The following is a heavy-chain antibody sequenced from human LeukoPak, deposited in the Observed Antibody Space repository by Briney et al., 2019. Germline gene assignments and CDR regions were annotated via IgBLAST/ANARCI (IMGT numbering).Heavy chain of an antibody. CDR3: ARDPYCSGGSCYSNWFDP. D-gene: IGHD2-15*01. Sequence: GASVKVSCKASGYTFTSYGISWVRQAPGQGLEWMGWISAYNGNTNYAQKLQGRVTMTTDTSTSTAYMEPRSLRSDDTAVYYCARDPYCSGGSCYSNWFDPWGQGTLVTVSS. J-gene: IGHJ5*02. V-gene: IGHV1-18*01. CDR2: ISAYNGNT. CDR1: GYTFTSYG.